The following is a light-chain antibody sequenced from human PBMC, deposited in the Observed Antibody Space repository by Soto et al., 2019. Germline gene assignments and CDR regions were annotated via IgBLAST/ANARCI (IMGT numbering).Light chain of an antibody. J-gene: IGLJ2*01. V-gene: IGLV2-14*01. CDR3: SSYTSTNFVI. CDR2: DVS. CDR1: SGDIGDYKY. Sequence: QSALTQPASVSGSPGQSITISCNGSSGDIGDYKYVSWYKQHPGKAPKLMIYDVSNRPSGVSNRFSASKSGNTASLTISGLQAEDEGDYYCSSYTSTNFVIFGGGTKLTVL.